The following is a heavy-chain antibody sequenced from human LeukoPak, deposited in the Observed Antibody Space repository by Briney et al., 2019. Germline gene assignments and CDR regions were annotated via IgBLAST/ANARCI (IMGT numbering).Heavy chain of an antibody. J-gene: IGHJ6*02. CDR2: INTNTGNP. CDR1: GYTFTSYA. Sequence: WASVKVSCTASGYTFTSYAMNWVRQAPGQGLEWMGWINTNTGNPTYAQGFTGRFVFSLDTSVSTAYLQIGSLKAEDTAVYYCTRDLTVTTDYYYYGMDVWGQGTTVTVSS. V-gene: IGHV7-4-1*01. CDR3: TRDLTVTTDYYYYGMDV. D-gene: IGHD4-17*01.